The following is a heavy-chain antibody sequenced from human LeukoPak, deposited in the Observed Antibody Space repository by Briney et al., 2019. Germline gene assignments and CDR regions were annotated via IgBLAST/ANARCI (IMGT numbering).Heavy chain of an antibody. D-gene: IGHD3-22*01. CDR2: ISSSGSTI. CDR3: ARAPWGYYDSSGYFDL. CDR1: GFTFSDYY. V-gene: IGHV3-11*01. Sequence: GGSLRPSCAASGFTFSDYYMSWIRQAPGKGLEWVSYISSSGSTIYYADSVKGRFTISRDNAKNSLYLQMNSLRAEDTAVYYCARAPWGYYDSSGYFDLWGRGTLVTVSS. J-gene: IGHJ2*01.